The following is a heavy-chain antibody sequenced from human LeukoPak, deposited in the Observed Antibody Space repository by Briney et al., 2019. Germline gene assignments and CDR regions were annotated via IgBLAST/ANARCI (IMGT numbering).Heavy chain of an antibody. Sequence: SETLSLTCTVSGGSISSSSYYWGWIRQPPGKGLEWIGEINHSGSTNYNPSLKSRVTISVDTSKNQFSLKLSSVTAADTAVYYCARDPSGYSYGYFDYWGQGTLVTVSS. CDR1: GGSISSSSYY. D-gene: IGHD5-18*01. CDR3: ARDPSGYSYGYFDY. J-gene: IGHJ4*02. V-gene: IGHV4-39*07. CDR2: INHSGST.